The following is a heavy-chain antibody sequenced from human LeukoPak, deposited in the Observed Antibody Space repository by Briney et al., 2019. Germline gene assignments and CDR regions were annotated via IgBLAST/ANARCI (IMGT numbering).Heavy chain of an antibody. J-gene: IGHJ6*02. D-gene: IGHD6-19*01. CDR2: IYYSGST. CDR3: ARQNSGWDYYYGMDV. V-gene: IGHV4-59*08. CDR1: GGSISGYY. Sequence: PSETLSLTCTVAGGSISGYYWSWIRQPPGKGLGWLGYIYYSGSTNYNPTLKSRVTISVATSKNQFSLKLSSVTAADTAVYYCARQNSGWDYYYGMDVWGQGTTVTVSS.